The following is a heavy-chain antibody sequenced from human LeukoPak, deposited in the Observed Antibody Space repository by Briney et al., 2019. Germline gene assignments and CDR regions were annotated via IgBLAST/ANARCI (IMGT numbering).Heavy chain of an antibody. Sequence: GGSLRLSCAASGFTFSSYWMSWVRQAPGKGLEWVANIKKDGSEKYYVDSVKGRFTVSRDNAKNALYLQMNSLRAEDTAVYYCVGGPGYWGQGTLVTVSS. J-gene: IGHJ4*02. V-gene: IGHV3-7*01. CDR2: IKKDGSEK. D-gene: IGHD3-10*01. CDR1: GFTFSSYW. CDR3: VGGPGY.